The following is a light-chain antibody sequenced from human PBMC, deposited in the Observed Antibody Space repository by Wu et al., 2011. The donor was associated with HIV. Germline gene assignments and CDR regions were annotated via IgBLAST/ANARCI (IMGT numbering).Light chain of an antibody. CDR1: QSVSSH. CDR2: GAS. CDR3: QQGRNWPLT. V-gene: IGKV3-11*01. Sequence: GKRATLSSRASQSVSSHLAWYQQKPGQAPRLLIYGASNRATGIPARFSGSGSGTDFSLTISSLEPEDFAVYYCQQGRNWPLTFGQGTRLEIK. J-gene: IGKJ5*01.